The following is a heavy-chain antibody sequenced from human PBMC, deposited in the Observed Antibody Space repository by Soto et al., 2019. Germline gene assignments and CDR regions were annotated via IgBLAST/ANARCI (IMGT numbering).Heavy chain of an antibody. CDR1: GYTFTSYA. D-gene: IGHD2-15*01. Sequence: GASVKVSCKASGYTFTSYAMHWVRQAPGERLEWMGWINAGNGNTKYSQKFQGRVTITRDTSAGTAYMELSSLRSEDTAVYYCAREVVVVAATHDAFDIWGQGTMVTVSS. CDR2: INAGNGNT. V-gene: IGHV1-3*01. CDR3: AREVVVVAATHDAFDI. J-gene: IGHJ3*02.